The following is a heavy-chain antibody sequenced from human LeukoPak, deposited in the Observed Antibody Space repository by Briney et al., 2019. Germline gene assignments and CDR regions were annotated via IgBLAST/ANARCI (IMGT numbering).Heavy chain of an antibody. Sequence: SDPLSLTCTVSGGSISSHYWSWIRQPPGKALEWIGYIFNSGGPNYNPSLKSRVTISLDTSKNQFSLKLSSVTAADTAVYYCATYRSRGFDYWGQGTLVTVSS. CDR1: GGSISSHY. D-gene: IGHD2-21*01. J-gene: IGHJ4*02. CDR2: IFNSGGP. CDR3: ATYRSRGFDY. V-gene: IGHV4-59*07.